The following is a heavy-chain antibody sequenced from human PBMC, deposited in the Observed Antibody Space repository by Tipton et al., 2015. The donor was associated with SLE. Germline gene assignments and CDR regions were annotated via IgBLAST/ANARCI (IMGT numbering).Heavy chain of an antibody. CDR3: ARGGAFWSGPTSYYYFFYYMDV. CDR1: GGSFGSGGYY. J-gene: IGHJ6*03. V-gene: IGHV4-61*02. D-gene: IGHD3-3*01. CDR2: IYTSGST. Sequence: TLSLTYTVSGGSFGSGGYYWTWVRQSAGKGLEFIGRIYTSGSTNYNPSLESRVTISVDTSKNQFYLRLTSVTAADTAVYYCARGGAFWSGPTSYYYFFYYMDVWGKGTTVTVSS.